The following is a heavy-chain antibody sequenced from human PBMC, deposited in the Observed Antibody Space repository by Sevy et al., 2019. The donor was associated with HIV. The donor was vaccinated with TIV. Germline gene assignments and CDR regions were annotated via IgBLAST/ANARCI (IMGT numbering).Heavy chain of an antibody. Sequence: GGSLRLSCAASGFTFDANGMSWVRQAPGKGLEWVSGINWNGGSTGYADSVKGRFTISIDNAKNSLYLQMNNLRAEDTALYHCATSYSSNLHRFDYWGQGTLVTVSS. J-gene: IGHJ4*02. CDR2: INWNGGST. CDR1: GFTFDANG. CDR3: ATSYSSNLHRFDY. V-gene: IGHV3-20*01. D-gene: IGHD6-13*01.